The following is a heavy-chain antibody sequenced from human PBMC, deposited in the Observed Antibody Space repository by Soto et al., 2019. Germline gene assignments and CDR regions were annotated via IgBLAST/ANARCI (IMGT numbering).Heavy chain of an antibody. D-gene: IGHD3-10*01. J-gene: IGHJ6*02. CDR2: IRSKAYGGTT. V-gene: IGHV3-49*04. Sequence: GGSLRLSCTASGFTFGDYAMSWVRQAPGKGLEWVGFIRSKAYGGTTEYAASVKGRFTISRDDSKSIAYLQMNSLKTEDTAVYYCTRDSVLLWFGELFPRGDYGMDVWGQGTTGTVSS. CDR3: TRDSVLLWFGELFPRGDYGMDV. CDR1: GFTFGDYA.